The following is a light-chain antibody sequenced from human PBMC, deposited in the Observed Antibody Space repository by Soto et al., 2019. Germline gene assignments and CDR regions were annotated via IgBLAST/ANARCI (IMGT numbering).Light chain of an antibody. V-gene: IGLV3-21*02. CDR1: KIGSKI. CDR3: QVWASTDEFFV. Sequence: SSELTQPPSVSVAPGQTARITCGGDKIGSKIVHWYRQRPGQAPVAVVFDASDRPSGIPDRISASRSGDTATLTISRVDAGDEADCYCQVWASTDEFFVFGSGTKVTVL. CDR2: DAS. J-gene: IGLJ1*01.